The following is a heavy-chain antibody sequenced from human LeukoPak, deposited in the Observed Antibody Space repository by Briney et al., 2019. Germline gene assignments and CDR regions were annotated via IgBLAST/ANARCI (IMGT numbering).Heavy chain of an antibody. Sequence: GGSLRLSCAASGFTFSSYAMTWVRQAPGKGLERVSTISRSGDSTYYGDSVKGRFTVSRDNSKNTLYLHMDSLRAEDTAVYYCAKVPQGTNYGYWGQGTLVTVSS. CDR3: AKVPQGTNYGY. V-gene: IGHV3-23*01. CDR2: ISRSGDST. CDR1: GFTFSSYA. J-gene: IGHJ4*02. D-gene: IGHD4-17*01.